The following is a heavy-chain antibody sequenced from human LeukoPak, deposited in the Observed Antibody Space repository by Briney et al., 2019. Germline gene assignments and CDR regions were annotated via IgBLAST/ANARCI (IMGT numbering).Heavy chain of an antibody. CDR2: IYYSGTT. CDR1: GGSISSSIYY. V-gene: IGHV4-39*01. CDR3: ASRSHYGGNEGPNAFDI. J-gene: IGHJ3*02. D-gene: IGHD4-23*01. Sequence: PSETLSLTCTVSGGSISSSIYYWGWIRQPPGKGLEWIGSIYYSGTTYYNPSLKSRVTISVDTSKNQFSLKLSSVTAADTAVYYCASRSHYGGNEGPNAFDIWGQGTMVTVSS.